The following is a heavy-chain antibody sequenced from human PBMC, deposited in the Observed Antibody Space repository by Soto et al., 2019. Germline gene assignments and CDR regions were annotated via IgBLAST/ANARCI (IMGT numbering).Heavy chain of an antibody. CDR1: GFTVSSNY. V-gene: IGHV3-53*02. D-gene: IGHD3-3*01. CDR3: ARATTIYWGMDV. Sequence: EVQLVETGGGLIQPGGSLRLSCAASGFTVSSNYMSWVRQAPGKGLEWVSVIYSGGSTYYADSVKGRFTISRDNTKNTLYLQMNSVRAEDTAVYYCARATTIYWGMDVWGQGTTVTVSS. J-gene: IGHJ6*02. CDR2: IYSGGST.